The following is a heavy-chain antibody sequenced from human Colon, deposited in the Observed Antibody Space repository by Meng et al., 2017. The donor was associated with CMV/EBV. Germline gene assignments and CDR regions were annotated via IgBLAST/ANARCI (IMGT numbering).Heavy chain of an antibody. J-gene: IGHJ2*01. CDR2: TFSSGST. CDR1: GGSNTRDDYQ. Sequence: VSGGSNTRDDYQWSWIRQAPGKGLQWVGNTFSSGSTYYHPSLESRLSISLDTSRNQFFLNLTSVTAADAAVYYCARASTFHYWYFDLWGRGTLVTVSS. V-gene: IGHV4-30-4*01. D-gene: IGHD5/OR15-5a*01. CDR3: ARASTFHYWYFDL.